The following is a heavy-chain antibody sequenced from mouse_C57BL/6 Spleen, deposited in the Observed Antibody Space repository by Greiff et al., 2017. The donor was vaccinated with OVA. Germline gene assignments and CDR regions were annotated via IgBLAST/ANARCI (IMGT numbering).Heavy chain of an antibody. Sequence: QVQLQQSGAELVKPGASVKISCKASGYAFSSYWMNWVKQRPGKGLEWIGQIYPGDGDTNYNGKFKGKATLTADKSSSTAYMQLSSLTSEDSAVYFCARCYYGKDYFDYWGQGTTLTVSS. CDR1: GYAFSSYW. CDR2: IYPGDGDT. CDR3: ARCYYGKDYFDY. D-gene: IGHD2-1*01. V-gene: IGHV1-80*01. J-gene: IGHJ2*01.